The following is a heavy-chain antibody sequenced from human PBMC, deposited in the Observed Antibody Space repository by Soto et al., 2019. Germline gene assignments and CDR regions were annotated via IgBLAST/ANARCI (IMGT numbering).Heavy chain of an antibody. CDR3: ARDQGITTFGVYSMYYYGMDV. J-gene: IGHJ6*02. CDR2: ISTDNGNT. CDR1: GYTFTSSG. Sequence: QVQLVQSGAEVKKPGASVKVSCKASGYTFTSSGIRWVRQAPGQGLEWMGWISTDNGNTNYAQHLQGRVSMTTDTSTRAADMDLRSLRSDDTAVYYCARDQGITTFGVYSMYYYGMDVWGQGTTVTVSS. D-gene: IGHD3-3*01. V-gene: IGHV1-18*01.